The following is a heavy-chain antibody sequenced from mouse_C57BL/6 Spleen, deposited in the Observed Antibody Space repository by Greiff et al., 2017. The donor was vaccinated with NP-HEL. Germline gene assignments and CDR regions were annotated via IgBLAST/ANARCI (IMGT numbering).Heavy chain of an antibody. CDR1: GYTFTDHT. V-gene: IGHV1-78*01. J-gene: IGHJ3*01. Sequence: VQLQQSDAELVKPGASVKISCKVSGYTFTDHTIHWMKQRPEQGLEWIGYIYPRDGSTTYIEKFKGKATLTADKSSSTAYMQLNSLTSEDSAVYFCARRSIYYGYPAWFAYWGQGTLVTVSA. CDR3: ARRSIYYGYPAWFAY. D-gene: IGHD2-2*01. CDR2: IYPRDGST.